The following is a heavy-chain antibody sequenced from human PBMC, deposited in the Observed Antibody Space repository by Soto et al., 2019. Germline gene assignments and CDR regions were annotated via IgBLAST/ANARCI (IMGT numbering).Heavy chain of an antibody. D-gene: IGHD5-12*01. J-gene: IGHJ4*02. CDR2: IYNDGSTT. V-gene: IGHV3-33*01. Sequence: QVQLVESGGGVVQPGRSLRLSCVASGLTFSTQGMHWVRQAPGKGLEWVGVIYNDGSTTYYADSVKGRFTISRDNSKTTLYLQMNSLRAEDTAVYYCARNPSGVDIASTKDWGQGTLVTVSS. CDR3: ARNPSGVDIASTKD. CDR1: GLTFSTQG.